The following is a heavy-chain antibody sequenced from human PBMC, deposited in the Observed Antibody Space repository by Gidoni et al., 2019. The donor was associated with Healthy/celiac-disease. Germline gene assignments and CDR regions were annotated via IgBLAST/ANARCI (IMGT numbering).Heavy chain of an antibody. Sequence: QVQLVQSGAEVKKPGSSVKVSFKASGGTFRRYAISWVRQVPGKGLEWMGGILPICGTANYAHKVEGRVTITADESTSTAYMELSSLRSEDTAVYYCAREAVSYIVGATTPWHGMDVWGQGTTVTVSS. CDR1: GGTFRRYA. J-gene: IGHJ6*02. V-gene: IGHV1-69*01. CDR2: ILPICGTA. D-gene: IGHD1-26*01. CDR3: AREAVSYIVGATTPWHGMDV.